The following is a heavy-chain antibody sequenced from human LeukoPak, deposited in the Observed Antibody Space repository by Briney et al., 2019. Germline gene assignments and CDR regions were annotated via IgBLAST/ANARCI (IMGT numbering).Heavy chain of an antibody. CDR2: ISYDGSNK. CDR1: GFTFSSYA. V-gene: IGHV3-30*04. CDR3: ARSLTMVRGYDY. D-gene: IGHD3-10*01. Sequence: PGGSLRLSCAASGFTFSSYAMHWVRQAPGKGLEWVAVISYDGSNKYYADSVKGRFTISRDNSKNTLYLQMNSLRAEDTAVYYCARSLTMVRGYDYWGQGTLVTVSS. J-gene: IGHJ4*02.